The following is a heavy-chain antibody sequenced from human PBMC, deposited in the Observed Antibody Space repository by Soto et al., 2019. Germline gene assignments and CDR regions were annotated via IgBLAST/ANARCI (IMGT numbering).Heavy chain of an antibody. CDR2: INPSGGST. CDR1: GYTFTSYY. Sequence: ASVKVSCKASGYTFTSYYMHGVLQSPLQWLDWMGIINPSGGSTSYAQKFQGRVTMTRDTSTSTVYMELSSLRSEDTAVYYCARDITRGSLKYYYYYYGMDVWGQGTTVTVSS. J-gene: IGHJ6*02. CDR3: ARDITRGSLKYYYYYYGMDV. D-gene: IGHD1-26*01. V-gene: IGHV1-46*01.